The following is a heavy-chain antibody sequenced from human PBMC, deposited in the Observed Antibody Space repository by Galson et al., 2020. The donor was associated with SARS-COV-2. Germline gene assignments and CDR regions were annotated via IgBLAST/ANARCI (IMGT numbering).Heavy chain of an antibody. Sequence: GGSLRLSCAASGFTFSSYAMSWVRQAPGKGLEWVSAISGSGGSTYYADSVKGRFTISRDNSKNTLYLQMNSLRAEDTAVYYCAKDTPSSLWELLPDYFDYWGQGTLVTVSS. CDR3: AKDTPSSLWELLPDYFDY. CDR2: ISGSGGST. J-gene: IGHJ4*02. CDR1: GFTFSSYA. V-gene: IGHV3-23*01. D-gene: IGHD1-26*01.